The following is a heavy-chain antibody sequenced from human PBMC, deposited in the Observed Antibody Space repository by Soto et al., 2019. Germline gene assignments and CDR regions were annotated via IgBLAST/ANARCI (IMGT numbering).Heavy chain of an antibody. V-gene: IGHV4-39*01. CDR2: IFYSGTT. Sequence: SETLSLTCTVSGGSISGSSYYWGWIRQPPGKGLEWIGNIFYSGTTYYNPSLKSRVTISVDTSKNQFSLKLRSVTAADTAVYYCESSESYDQSNYWGQGTLVTVPQ. CDR3: ESSESYDQSNY. CDR1: GGSISGSSYY. D-gene: IGHD3-10*01. J-gene: IGHJ4*02.